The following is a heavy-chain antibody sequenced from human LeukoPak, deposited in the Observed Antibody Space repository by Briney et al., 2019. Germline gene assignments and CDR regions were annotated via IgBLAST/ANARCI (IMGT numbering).Heavy chain of an antibody. CDR3: AREGRYGCSGGSCPFDY. V-gene: IGHV4-39*07. D-gene: IGHD2-15*01. J-gene: IGHJ4*02. CDR1: GGSISTSTYY. CDR2: ISYSGST. Sequence: SETLSLTCTVSGGSISTSTYYWDWIRQPPGKGLEWIGNISYSGSTHYNPSLKSRVTISVDTSKNQFSLKLSSVTAADTAVYYCAREGRYGCSGGSCPFDYWGQGTLVTVSS.